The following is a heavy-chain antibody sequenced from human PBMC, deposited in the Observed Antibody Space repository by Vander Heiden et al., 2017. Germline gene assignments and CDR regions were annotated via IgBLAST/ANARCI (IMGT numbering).Heavy chain of an antibody. D-gene: IGHD4-17*01. CDR2: ISSSSSYI. J-gene: IGHJ6*02. CDR3: ARDVGYGDYREYYYYGMDV. Sequence: EVQLVESGGGLVKPGGSLRLSWAASGFTFSSSSMNWVRQAPGKGLEWVSSISSSSSYIYYADSVKGRFTISRDNAKNSLYLQMNSLRAEDTAVYYCARDVGYGDYREYYYYGMDVWGQGTTVTVSS. CDR1: GFTFSSSS. V-gene: IGHV3-21*01.